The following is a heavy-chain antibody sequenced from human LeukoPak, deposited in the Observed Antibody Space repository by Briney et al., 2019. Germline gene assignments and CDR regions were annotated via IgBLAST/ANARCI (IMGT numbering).Heavy chain of an antibody. Sequence: SETLSLTCTVSGGSISSYYWSWIRQPPGKGLEWIGYIYYSGSTNYNPSLKSRVTISVDTSKNQFSLKLSSVTAADTAVYYCARLDFYDSSGYYPSLFDYWGQGTLVTVPS. CDR3: ARLDFYDSSGYYPSLFDY. D-gene: IGHD3-22*01. V-gene: IGHV4-59*08. CDR2: IYYSGST. J-gene: IGHJ4*02. CDR1: GGSISSYY.